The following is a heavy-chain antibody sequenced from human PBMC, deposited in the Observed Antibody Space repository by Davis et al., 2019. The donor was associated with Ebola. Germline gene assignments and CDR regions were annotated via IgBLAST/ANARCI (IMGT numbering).Heavy chain of an antibody. J-gene: IGHJ6*02. CDR2: ISAYNGNT. V-gene: IGHV1-18*01. CDR1: GYTFTSYG. CDR3: AREGINNWNLFFSGMDV. D-gene: IGHD1-1*01. Sequence: AASVKVSCKASGYTFTSYGISWVRQAPGQGLEWMGWISAYNGNTNYAQKLQGRVTMTTDTSTSTAYMELRSLRSDDTAVDYCAREGINNWNLFFSGMDVWGQGTTVTVSS.